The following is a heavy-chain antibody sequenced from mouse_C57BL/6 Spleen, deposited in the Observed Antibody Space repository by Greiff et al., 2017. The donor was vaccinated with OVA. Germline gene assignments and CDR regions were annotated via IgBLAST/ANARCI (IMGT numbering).Heavy chain of an antibody. D-gene: IGHD2-4*01. Sequence: EVKVVESGGGLVKPGGSLKLSCAASGFTFSSYAMSWVRQTPEKRLEWVATISDGGSYTYYPDNVKGRFTISRDNAKNNLYLQMSHLKSEDTAMYYCAREYDYDVGAMDYWGQGTSVTVSS. CDR1: GFTFSSYA. J-gene: IGHJ4*01. V-gene: IGHV5-4*01. CDR3: AREYDYDVGAMDY. CDR2: ISDGGSYT.